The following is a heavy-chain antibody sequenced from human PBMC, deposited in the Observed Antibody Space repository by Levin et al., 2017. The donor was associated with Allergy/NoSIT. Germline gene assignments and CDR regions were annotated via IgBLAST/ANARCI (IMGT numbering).Heavy chain of an antibody. Sequence: MSSETLSLTCAVYGGSFSGHYWSWIRQPPGKALEWIGRINHNGSAAYIPSLKSRVSMSVATSKNQFSLRLRSVTAADTAVNYCARGSGTNEKFDSWGQGTLVTVSS. V-gene: IGHV4-34*01. CDR3: ARGSGTNEKFDS. D-gene: IGHD6-25*01. J-gene: IGHJ4*02. CDR1: GGSFSGHY. CDR2: INHNGSA.